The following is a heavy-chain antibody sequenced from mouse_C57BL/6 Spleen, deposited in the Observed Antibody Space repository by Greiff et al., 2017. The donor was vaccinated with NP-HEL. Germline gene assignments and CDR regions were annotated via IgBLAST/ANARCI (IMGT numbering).Heavy chain of an antibody. CDR3: AYYGSSTDRYWYFDV. CDR1: GYTFTSYW. CDR2: IDPSDSYT. J-gene: IGHJ1*03. D-gene: IGHD1-1*01. Sequence: QVQLQQPGAELVRPGTSVKLSCKASGYTFTSYWMHWVKQRPGQGLEWIGVIDPSDSYTNYTQKFKGKATLTVDTSSSTAYMQLSSLTSEDSAVDYCAYYGSSTDRYWYFDVWGTGTTVTVSS. V-gene: IGHV1-59*01.